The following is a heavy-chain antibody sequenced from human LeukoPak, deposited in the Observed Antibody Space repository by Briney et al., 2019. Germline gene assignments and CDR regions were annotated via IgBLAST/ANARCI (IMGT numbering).Heavy chain of an antibody. Sequence: GGSLRLSCVASGFTFSSHAMDWVRQAPGKGLEWVSAISGSGDNTYYADSVKGRFTISRDQSKTTLFLQMNSLRAEDTAVYYCARGHMVASYYFDYWGQGTLVTVSS. CDR2: ISGSGDNT. CDR1: GFTFSSHA. CDR3: ARGHMVASYYFDY. D-gene: IGHD2-21*01. V-gene: IGHV3-23*01. J-gene: IGHJ4*02.